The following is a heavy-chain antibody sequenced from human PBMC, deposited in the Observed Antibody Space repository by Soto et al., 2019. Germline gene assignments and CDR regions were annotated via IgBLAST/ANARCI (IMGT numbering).Heavy chain of an antibody. J-gene: IGHJ6*03. CDR2: IIPVIGIG. CDR1: GGSFSTYT. V-gene: IGHV1-69*08. CDR3: AGEDYDYYYLDV. Sequence: QVQLVQSGAAVKKPGSSVKVSCKASGGSFSTYTINWVRQAPGQGLEWMGRIIPVIGIGNYAQKFKGRVTITADKSTSTAYMELSSLRSEDTAVYYCAGEDYDYYYLDVWGKGTTVTVSS.